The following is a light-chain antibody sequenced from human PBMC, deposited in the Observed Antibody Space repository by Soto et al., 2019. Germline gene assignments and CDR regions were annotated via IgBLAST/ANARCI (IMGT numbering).Light chain of an antibody. CDR2: GNN. V-gene: IGLV1-44*01. CDR1: SSNIGINT. Sequence: QSVLTQPPSASGTPGQTITISCSGGSSNIGINTVSWYEHLPGTAPRLLIYGNNQRPSGVPDRFSGSKSGNSASLAISGLQSEDEAHYYCATWDDSLAVHVFGTGTQLTVL. J-gene: IGLJ1*01. CDR3: ATWDDSLAVHV.